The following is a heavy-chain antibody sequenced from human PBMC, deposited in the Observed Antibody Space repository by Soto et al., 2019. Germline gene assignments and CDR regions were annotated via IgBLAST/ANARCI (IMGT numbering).Heavy chain of an antibody. V-gene: IGHV4-31*03. J-gene: IGHJ6*02. CDR2: IYYSGTT. CDR3: ARDMRSSWQYYYGMDV. Sequence: PSETLSLTCTVSGGSISSGGYYWSWIRQHPGKGLEWIGNIYYSGTTYSNPSLKSRVSISVDTSQSQFSLKLSSVTAADTAVYYCARDMRSSWQYYYGMDVWGQGTTVTVSS. D-gene: IGHD6-13*01. CDR1: GGSISSGGYY.